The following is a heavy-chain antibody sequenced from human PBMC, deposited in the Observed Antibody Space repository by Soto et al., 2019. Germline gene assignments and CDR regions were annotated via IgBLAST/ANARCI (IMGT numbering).Heavy chain of an antibody. CDR3: AKRSSSSTFDY. CDR1: GFTFSIYA. J-gene: IGHJ4*01. CDR2: LSGSDDST. V-gene: IGHV3-23*01. D-gene: IGHD6-6*01. Sequence: EVQLLESGGGLLKPGESRRLSCAASGFTFSIYAMSWVRKAPGKGLERVSVLSGSDDSTYYADSVKGRFTTSRDNSKNTLYLQMNSLRAEDTAVYYCAKRSSSSTFDYWGQGTLVTVSS.